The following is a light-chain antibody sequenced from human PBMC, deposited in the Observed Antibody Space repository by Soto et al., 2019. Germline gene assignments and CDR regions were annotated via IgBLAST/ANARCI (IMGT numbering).Light chain of an antibody. Sequence: DIQLTQSPSFLSASVGDRVIITCRASQGISSYLAWYQQKPGKAPKLLIYAASTLQSGVPSRFSGSGFGTEFTLTINSLQPEDFAAYFCQQVNSYPHTFGQGTKLEIK. CDR2: AAS. CDR3: QQVNSYPHT. J-gene: IGKJ2*01. V-gene: IGKV1-9*01. CDR1: QGISSY.